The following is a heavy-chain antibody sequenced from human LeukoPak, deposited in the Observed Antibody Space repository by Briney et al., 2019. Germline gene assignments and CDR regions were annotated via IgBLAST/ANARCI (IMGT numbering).Heavy chain of an antibody. D-gene: IGHD3-10*01. CDR3: ARASEVRRGHYYYYMDV. J-gene: IGHJ6*03. CDR1: GGSISSSSYY. CDR2: IYYSGST. V-gene: IGHV4-39*07. Sequence: SETLSLTCTVSGGSISSSSYYWGWIRQPPGKGLEWIGSIYYSGSTYYNPSLKSRVTISVDTSKNQFSLKLSSVTAADTAVYYCARASEVRRGHYYYYMDVWGKGTTVTVSS.